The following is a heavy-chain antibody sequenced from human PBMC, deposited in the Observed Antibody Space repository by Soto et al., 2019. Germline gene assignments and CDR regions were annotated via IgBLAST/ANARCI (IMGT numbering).Heavy chain of an antibody. V-gene: IGHV3-21*01. D-gene: IGHD2-15*01. Sequence: GGSLRLSCAASGFNFNSYTINWVRQAPGKRLEWLSSISSSGYIFSTDSVRGRFTISRDNAKNSVYLQINSLRAEDTAVYYCAAWAEGATEVHWGQGTLVTVSS. CDR3: AAWAEGATEVH. CDR2: ISSSGYI. J-gene: IGHJ4*02. CDR1: GFNFNSYT.